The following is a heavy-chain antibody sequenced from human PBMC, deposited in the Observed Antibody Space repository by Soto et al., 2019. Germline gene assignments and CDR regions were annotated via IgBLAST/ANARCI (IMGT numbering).Heavy chain of an antibody. D-gene: IGHD2-15*01. J-gene: IGHJ3*02. CDR3: AKAAATSGGAFEI. Sequence: GGSLRLSCAVSGFICSSYDMSWVRQAPGKGLEWVSTILVGGSTHYEDAVKGRFTISRGTSKNTVYLQMNSLTAGDTAVYYCAKAAATSGGAFEIYGQGTMVTVSS. V-gene: IGHV3-23*01. CDR1: GFICSSYD. CDR2: ILVGGST.